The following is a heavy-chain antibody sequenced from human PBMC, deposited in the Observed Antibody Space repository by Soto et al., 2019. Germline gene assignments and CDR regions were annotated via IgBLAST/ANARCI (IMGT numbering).Heavy chain of an antibody. CDR1: GYSFTSYW. D-gene: IGHD5-12*01. J-gene: IGHJ6*02. V-gene: IGHV5-51*01. Sequence: PGESLKISCKGSGYSFTSYWIGWVRQMPGKGLEWMGIIYPGDSDTRYSPSFQGQVTISADKSISTAYLQWSSLKASDTAIYYCARLKAVVTIHYYYYYGMDVWGQGTTVTVS. CDR3: ARLKAVVTIHYYYYYGMDV. CDR2: IYPGDSDT.